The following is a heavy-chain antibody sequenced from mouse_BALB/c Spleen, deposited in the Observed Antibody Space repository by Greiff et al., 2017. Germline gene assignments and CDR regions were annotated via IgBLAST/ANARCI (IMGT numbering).Heavy chain of an antibody. Sequence: QVQLQQSGPELVKPGALVKISCKASGYTFTSYWMNWVKQRPEQGLEWIGRIDPYDSETHYNQKFKDKAILTVDKSSSTAYMQLSSLTSEDSAVYYCARMVTTSYYAMDYWGQGTSVTVSS. CDR2: IDPYDSET. CDR3: ARMVTTSYYAMDY. D-gene: IGHD2-1*01. V-gene: IGHV1S126*01. CDR1: GYTFTSYW. J-gene: IGHJ4*01.